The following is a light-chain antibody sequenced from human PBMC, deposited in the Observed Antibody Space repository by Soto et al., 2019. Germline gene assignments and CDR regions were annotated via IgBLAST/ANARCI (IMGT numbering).Light chain of an antibody. V-gene: IGKV3-15*01. CDR3: EPYNNWPPWT. Sequence: ILMPQSPATLSVSPGERATLSCRASQSVSNNLAWYQQKPGQAPRLLIYDASTRATGIPARFSGSGSVTEFTLNITGLQSEDFAVYYCEPYNNWPPWTFGQGTKVEI. J-gene: IGKJ1*01. CDR2: DAS. CDR1: QSVSNN.